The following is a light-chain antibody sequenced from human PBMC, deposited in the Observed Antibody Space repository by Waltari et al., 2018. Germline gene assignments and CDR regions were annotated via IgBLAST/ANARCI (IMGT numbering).Light chain of an antibody. CDR3: CSYAGSYTFGV. CDR1: SSDVGGSNY. CDR2: ESN. Sequence: QSALTQPRSVSGSPGQSVTISCTGPSSDVGGSNYVSRYQQRPGKAPQHIIYESNKRPSGVPDRFSGSKSGNTASLTISGLQAEDEADYYCCSYAGSYTFGVFGGGTKVTVL. J-gene: IGLJ2*01. V-gene: IGLV2-11*01.